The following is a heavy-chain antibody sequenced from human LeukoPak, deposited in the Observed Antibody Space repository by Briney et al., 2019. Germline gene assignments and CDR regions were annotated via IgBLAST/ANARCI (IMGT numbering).Heavy chain of an antibody. Sequence: PGGSLRLSCVASEFDFFSYGMQWLRQAPGKGLVWVSRIFTDGSTTSYADSVKGRFTISRDNDKNTLYLEMKSQRVEDTAVYYCARELPREVTLDFWGQGTLVTVSP. D-gene: IGHD2-21*02. CDR2: IFTDGSTT. J-gene: IGHJ4*01. V-gene: IGHV3-74*01. CDR3: ARELPREVTLDF. CDR1: EFDFFSYG.